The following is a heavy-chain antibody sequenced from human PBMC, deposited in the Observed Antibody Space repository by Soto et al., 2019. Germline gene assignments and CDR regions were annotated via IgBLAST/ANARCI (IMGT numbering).Heavy chain of an antibody. J-gene: IGHJ3*02. CDR2: FDPEDGET. D-gene: IGHD3-22*01. CDR3: ATTYDSSGYYYFAFDI. Sequence: ASVKVSCKVSGYTLTELSMHWVRQAPGKGLEWMGGFDPEDGETIYAQKFQGRVTMTEDTSTDTAYMELSSLRSEDTAVYYCATTYDSSGYYYFAFDIWGQGTMVTVSS. CDR1: GYTLTELS. V-gene: IGHV1-24*01.